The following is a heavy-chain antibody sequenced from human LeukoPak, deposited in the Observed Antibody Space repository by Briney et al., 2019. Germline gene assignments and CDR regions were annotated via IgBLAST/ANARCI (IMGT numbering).Heavy chain of an antibody. CDR3: ARDLRFMADYCSGVNCHLYHNNMDV. D-gene: IGHD2-15*01. CDR1: GYSFSRYH. CDR2: INPRNGST. V-gene: IGHV1-46*01. Sequence: ASVKVSCKASGYSFSRYHMHWVRQAPGQGLEWMGIINPRNGSTTSTQKSQGRVTMTRDTSTNTVYMELSSLKPEDTAVYFCARDLRFMADYCSGVNCHLYHNNMDVWGTGTTVIVSS. J-gene: IGHJ6*03.